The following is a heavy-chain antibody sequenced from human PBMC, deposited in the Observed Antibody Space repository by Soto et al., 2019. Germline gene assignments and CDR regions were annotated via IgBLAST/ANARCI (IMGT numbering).Heavy chain of an antibody. CDR2: INPSGDST. Sequence: QVQLVQSGAEVKKPGASVNVSCKIKTSGHTFPSYNVHWVRQAPGQGLEWMGIINPSGDSTTYAQKCQGRVSMTRDSSTTTVYMELSSLRSEDTAVYYCARDAWGPDYWGQGTLVTVSS. V-gene: IGHV1-46*01. D-gene: IGHD7-27*01. CDR1: GHTFPSYN. J-gene: IGHJ4*02. CDR3: ARDAWGPDY.